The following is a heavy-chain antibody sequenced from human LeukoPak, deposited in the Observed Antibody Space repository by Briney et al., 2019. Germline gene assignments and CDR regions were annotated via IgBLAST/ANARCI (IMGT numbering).Heavy chain of an antibody. CDR1: GGSISSYY. J-gene: IGHJ4*02. V-gene: IGHV4-59*01. CDR2: IYYSGST. CDR3: ARRIYPNANNYYFDF. D-gene: IGHD2-21*01. Sequence: SETLSLTCTVSGGSISSYYWSWIRQPPGKGLEWIGYIYYSGSTNYNPSLKSRVTISVDTSKNQFSLKLSSVTAADTAVYYCARRIYPNANNYYFDFWGQGTLVTVSS.